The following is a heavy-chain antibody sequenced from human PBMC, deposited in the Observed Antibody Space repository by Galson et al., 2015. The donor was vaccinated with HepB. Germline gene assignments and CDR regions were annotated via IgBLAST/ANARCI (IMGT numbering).Heavy chain of an antibody. CDR3: ANYDSSGYYLDY. CDR1: GFTISNYW. CDR2: IKQDGSEK. Sequence: SLRLSCAASGFTISNYWMSWVRQAPGKGLAWVGTIKQDGSEKYYVDSVKGRFTISRDNAKNSLYLQMNSLRPEDTAVFYCANYDSSGYYLDYWGQGTLVTVSS. J-gene: IGHJ4*02. D-gene: IGHD3-22*01. V-gene: IGHV3-7*01.